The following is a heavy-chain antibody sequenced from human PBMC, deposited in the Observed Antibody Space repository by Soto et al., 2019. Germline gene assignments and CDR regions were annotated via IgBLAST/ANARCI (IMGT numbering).Heavy chain of an antibody. J-gene: IGHJ5*02. V-gene: IGHV4-34*01. D-gene: IGHD3-22*01. CDR1: GGSFSGYY. CDR3: ARSKKRGYYDSSGYRWFDP. CDR2: INHSGST. Sequence: PSETLSLTCAVYGGSFSGYYWSWIRQPPGKGLEWIGEINHSGSTNYNPSLKSRVTISVDTSKNQFSLKLSSVTAADTAVYYCARSKKRGYYDSSGYRWFDPWGQGTLVTVSS.